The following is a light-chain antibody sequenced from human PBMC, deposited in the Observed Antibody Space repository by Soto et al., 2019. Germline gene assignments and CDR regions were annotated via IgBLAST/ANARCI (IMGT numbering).Light chain of an antibody. V-gene: IGKV1-6*01. J-gene: IGKJ3*01. CDR1: QGVRDD. Sequence: AIQMTQSPSSLSASVGDRVTITCRASQGVRDDLGWYQQKPGKAPKLLIYAASSLQSGVPSRFSGSGSGTDFTLTISSLQPEDFATYYCLQNYNYPFTFGPGTKVDIK. CDR3: LQNYNYPFT. CDR2: AAS.